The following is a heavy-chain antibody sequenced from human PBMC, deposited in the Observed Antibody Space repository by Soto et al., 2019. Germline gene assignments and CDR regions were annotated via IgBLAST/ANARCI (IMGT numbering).Heavy chain of an antibody. Sequence: GGSLRLSCAASGFTVSSNYMSWVRQAPGKGLEWVSVIYSGGSTYYADSVKGRFTISRDNSKNTLYLQMNSLRAEDTAVYYCARVLVSGYEDYFDYWGQGTLVTVSS. CDR3: ARVLVSGYEDYFDY. V-gene: IGHV3-66*01. CDR2: IYSGGST. J-gene: IGHJ4*02. D-gene: IGHD5-12*01. CDR1: GFTVSSNY.